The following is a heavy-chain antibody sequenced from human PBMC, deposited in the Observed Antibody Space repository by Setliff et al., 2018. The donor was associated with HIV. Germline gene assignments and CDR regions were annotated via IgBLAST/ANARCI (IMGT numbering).Heavy chain of an antibody. J-gene: IGHJ3*01. CDR1: GFTFNNYW. D-gene: IGHD3-10*01. Sequence: GGSLRLSCAVSGFTFNNYWMYWVRQAPGKGLEWVASIKGDGSEKYYVGSVKGRFTSSRDNAGNSLSLQMNSLRAEDTAVYYCARDRGGYTFDFWGQGTVVTVSS. CDR2: IKGDGSEK. CDR3: ARDRGGYTFDF. V-gene: IGHV3-7*01.